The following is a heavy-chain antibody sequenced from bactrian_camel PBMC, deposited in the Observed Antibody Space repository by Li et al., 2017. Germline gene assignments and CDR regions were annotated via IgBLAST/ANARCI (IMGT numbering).Heavy chain of an antibody. D-gene: IGHD1*01. J-gene: IGHJ4*01. Sequence: HVQLVESGGGPVQAGGSLRLSCSVSGASHSNLCMAWFRHTPGKEREAVASIDGDGETKYVDSVKGRFTVSRDKADNTLSLQMNGLRPNDTAMYYCASVVVAYNVLCGARSLDHGNRGRGTQVTV. V-gene: IGHV3S53*01. CDR2: IDGDGET. CDR1: GASHSNLC. CDR3: ASVVVAYNVLCGARSLDHGN.